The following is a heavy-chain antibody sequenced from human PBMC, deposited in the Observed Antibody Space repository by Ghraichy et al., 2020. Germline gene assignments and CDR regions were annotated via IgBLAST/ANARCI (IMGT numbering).Heavy chain of an antibody. CDR2: IIPILGIA. CDR1: GGTFSSYT. V-gene: IGHV1-69*04. CDR3: ARDRGNSEAFDI. J-gene: IGHJ3*02. Sequence: SVKVSCKASGGTFSSYTISWVRQAPGQGLEWIGRIIPILGIANYAQKFQGRVTITADKSTSTAYMELSSLRSEDTAVYYCARDRGNSEAFDIWGQGTMVTVSS. D-gene: IGHD4-23*01.